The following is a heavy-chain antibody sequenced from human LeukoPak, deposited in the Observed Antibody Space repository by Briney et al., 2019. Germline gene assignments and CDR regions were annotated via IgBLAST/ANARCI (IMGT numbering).Heavy chain of an antibody. Sequence: SVKVSCKASGGTFSSYAISWVRQAPGQGLEWMGGIIPIFGTANYAQKFQGRVTITADKSTSTAYMELSSLRSEDTAVYYCARGGITMIVVVEYQGWFDPWGQGTLVTVSS. J-gene: IGHJ5*02. CDR1: GGTFSSYA. CDR2: IIPIFGTA. CDR3: ARGGITMIVVVEYQGWFDP. V-gene: IGHV1-69*06. D-gene: IGHD3-22*01.